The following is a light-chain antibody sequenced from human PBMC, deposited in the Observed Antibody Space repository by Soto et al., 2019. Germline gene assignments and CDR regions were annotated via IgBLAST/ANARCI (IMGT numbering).Light chain of an antibody. CDR3: SSYAGSNIVV. J-gene: IGLJ2*01. CDR1: SSDVGGYNY. V-gene: IGLV2-8*01. CDR2: EVS. Sequence: QSALTQPPSASGSPGQSVTISCTGTSSDVGGYNYVSWYQQHPGKAAKLMIYEVSKRPSGVADRYSGSKSGNTASLTVSGLQAEDEADYYCSSYAGSNIVVFGRGTQLAVL.